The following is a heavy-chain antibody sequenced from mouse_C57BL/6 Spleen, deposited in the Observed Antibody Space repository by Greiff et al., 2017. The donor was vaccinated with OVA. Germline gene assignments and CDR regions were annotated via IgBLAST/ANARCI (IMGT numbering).Heavy chain of an antibody. CDR1: GFTFSDAW. CDR3: TRSTGYYTGWYFDV. Sequence: EVMLVESGGGLVQPVGSMKLSCAASGFTFSDAWMDWVRQSPEKGLEWVAEIRNKANNHATYYAESVKGRFTISRDDSKSSVYLQMNSLRAEDTGIYYCTRSTGYYTGWYFDVWGTGTTVTVSS. J-gene: IGHJ1*03. D-gene: IGHD2-3*01. V-gene: IGHV6-6*01. CDR2: IRNKANNHAT.